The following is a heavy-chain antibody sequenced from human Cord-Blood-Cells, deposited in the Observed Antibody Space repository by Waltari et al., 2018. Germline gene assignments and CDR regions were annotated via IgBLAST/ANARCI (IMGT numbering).Heavy chain of an antibody. CDR3: ARVLLTDDAFDI. Sequence: QVQLVESGGGVVQPGRSLRLSCAASGFTFSSYAMHWVRQAPGKGLEGVAVISYDGSNKYYADSVKGRFTISRDNSKNTLYLQMNSLRAEDTAVYYCARVLLTDDAFDIWGQGTMVTVSS. J-gene: IGHJ3*02. CDR2: ISYDGSNK. V-gene: IGHV3-30-3*01. D-gene: IGHD7-27*01. CDR1: GFTFSSYA.